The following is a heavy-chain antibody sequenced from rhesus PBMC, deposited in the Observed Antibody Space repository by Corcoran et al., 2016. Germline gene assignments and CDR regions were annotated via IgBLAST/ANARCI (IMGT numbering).Heavy chain of an antibody. D-gene: IGHD5-24*01. CDR3: ARGRRYSGYSNFDY. CDR2: IYGSSEHT. J-gene: IGHJ4*01. Sequence: QVQLQESGPGVVKPSETLSLTCAVSGYSISSGYDWSWIRQPPGKGLVWFGYIYGSSEHTNHNPSLKNRVTLSKDTSKNHFSLKLGSVTAADTAVYYCARGRRYSGYSNFDYWGQGVLVTVSS. CDR1: GYSISSGYD. V-gene: IGHV4-76*01.